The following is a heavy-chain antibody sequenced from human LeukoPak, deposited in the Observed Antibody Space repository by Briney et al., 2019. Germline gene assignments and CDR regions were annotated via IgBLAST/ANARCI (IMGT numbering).Heavy chain of an antibody. V-gene: IGHV3-30*04. CDR2: ISYDGSNK. D-gene: IGHD5-12*01. CDR1: GFTFSSYA. Sequence: GSLRLSCAASGFTFSSYAMHWVRQAPGKGLEWVAVISYDGSNKYYADSVKGRFTISRDNSKNTLYLQMNSLRVEDTAVYYCAKDRGYDLGPDYWGQGTLVTVSS. J-gene: IGHJ4*02. CDR3: AKDRGYDLGPDY.